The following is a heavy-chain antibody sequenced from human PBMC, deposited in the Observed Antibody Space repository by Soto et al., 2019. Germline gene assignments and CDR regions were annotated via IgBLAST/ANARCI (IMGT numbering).Heavy chain of an antibody. CDR2: INHSGST. CDR1: GGSFSGYY. V-gene: IGHV4-34*01. Sequence: SETLSLTCAVYGGSFSGYYWSWIRQPPGRGLEWIGEINHSGSTNYNPSLKSRVTISVDTSKNQFSLKLSSVTAADTAVYYCARSSDGYNPLDYWGQGTLVT. J-gene: IGHJ4*02. D-gene: IGHD2-15*01. CDR3: ARSSDGYNPLDY.